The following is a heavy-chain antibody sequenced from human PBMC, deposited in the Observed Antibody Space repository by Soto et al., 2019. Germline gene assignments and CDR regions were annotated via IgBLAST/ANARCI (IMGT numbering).Heavy chain of an antibody. CDR3: ARDQISGDYGDQLDY. J-gene: IGHJ4*02. V-gene: IGHV3-30*03. CDR2: ISYDGSDE. D-gene: IGHD4-17*01. CDR1: GFTFSSHG. Sequence: QVHLVESGGGVVQPGRSLRLSCAASGFTFSSHGMHWVRQAPGKGLEWVAVISYDGSDESYADSVKGRFAISRDNSKNTLYLQMNSVRPEDTAVYYCARDQISGDYGDQLDYWGQGTLVTVSS.